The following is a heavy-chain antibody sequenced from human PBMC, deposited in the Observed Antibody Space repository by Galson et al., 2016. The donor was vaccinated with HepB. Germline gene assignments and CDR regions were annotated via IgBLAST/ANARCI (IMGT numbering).Heavy chain of an antibody. CDR1: GFTVSSNY. Sequence: SLRLSCAASGFTVSSNYVSWVRQAPGKGPEWVSVTYSGGTSFADSLKARFTISPDNSKNKLYLQTNSLRADDTAVYYCAIDQNVWGQGTPVTVSS. J-gene: IGHJ6*02. CDR3: AIDQNV. CDR2: TYSGGT. V-gene: IGHV3-66*01.